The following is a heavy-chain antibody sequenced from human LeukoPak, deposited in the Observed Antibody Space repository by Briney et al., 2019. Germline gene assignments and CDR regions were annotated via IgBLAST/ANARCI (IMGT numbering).Heavy chain of an antibody. V-gene: IGHV4-61*01. CDR2: IYYSGST. J-gene: IGHJ6*03. CDR1: GGSISSSSYY. CDR3: ARARAGTVTTNYYYYYMDV. Sequence: TPSETLSLTCTVSGGSISSSSYYWSWIRQPPGKGLEWIGYIYYSGSTNYNPSLKSRVTISVDTSKNQFSLKLSSVTAADTAIYYCARARAGTVTTNYYYYYMDVWGKGTTVTISS. D-gene: IGHD4-17*01.